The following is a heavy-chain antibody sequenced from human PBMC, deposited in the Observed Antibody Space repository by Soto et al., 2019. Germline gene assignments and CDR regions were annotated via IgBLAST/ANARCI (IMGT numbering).Heavy chain of an antibody. CDR2: FDPEDGET. D-gene: IGHD1-26*01. CDR3: ATPIDSGSYQIDAFDI. V-gene: IGHV1-24*01. J-gene: IGHJ3*02. CDR1: GYTLTELS. Sequence: ASVKVSCKVSGYTLTELSMHWVRQAPGKGLEWMGGFDPEDGETIYAQKFQGRVNMTEDTSTDTAYMELSSLRSEDTAVYYCATPIDSGSYQIDAFDIWGQGTMVTVSS.